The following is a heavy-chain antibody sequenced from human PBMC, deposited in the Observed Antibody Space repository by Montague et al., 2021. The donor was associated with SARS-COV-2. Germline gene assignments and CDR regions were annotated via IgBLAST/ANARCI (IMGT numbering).Heavy chain of an antibody. CDR1: GFSLSTSGMC. Sequence: PALVKPTQTLTLTCTFSGFSLSTSGMCVTWIRQPPGKALEWLARIDWDGDKYYNTSLKTRLTISKDTSKNLVVLTMTNMDPVDTATYYCARGPSDTYYYNGMDAWGRGTTVTVSS. CDR2: IDWDGDK. V-gene: IGHV2-70*11. J-gene: IGHJ6*02. CDR3: ARGPSDTYYYNGMDA.